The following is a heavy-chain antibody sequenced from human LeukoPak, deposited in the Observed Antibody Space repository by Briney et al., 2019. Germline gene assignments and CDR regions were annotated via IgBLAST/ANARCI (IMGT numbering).Heavy chain of an antibody. Sequence: GGSLRLSCAASGFTVSSNYMSWVRQAPGQGLEWVSVIYSGGSTYYADSVKGRFTISRDNSKNTLYLQMNSLRAEDTAVYYCARDTNSGYDLALRDWGQGTLVTVSS. V-gene: IGHV3-66*01. CDR3: ARDTNSGYDLALRD. CDR2: IYSGGST. D-gene: IGHD5-12*01. J-gene: IGHJ4*02. CDR1: GFTVSSNY.